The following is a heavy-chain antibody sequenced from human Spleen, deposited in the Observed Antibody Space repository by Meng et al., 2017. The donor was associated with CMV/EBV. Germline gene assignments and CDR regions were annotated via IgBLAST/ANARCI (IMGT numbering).Heavy chain of an antibody. Sequence: LRTSGVGVGWIRQPPGKALEWLALIYWNDDKRYSPSLKSRLTITKDTSKNQVVLTMTNMDPVDTATYYCAHTPPYIVVVPANWFDPWGQGTLVTVSS. CDR1: LRTSGVG. J-gene: IGHJ5*02. CDR3: AHTPPYIVVVPANWFDP. CDR2: IYWNDDK. D-gene: IGHD2-2*01. V-gene: IGHV2-5*01.